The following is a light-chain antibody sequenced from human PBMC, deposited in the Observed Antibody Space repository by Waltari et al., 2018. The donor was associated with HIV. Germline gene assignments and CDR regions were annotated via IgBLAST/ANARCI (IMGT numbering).Light chain of an antibody. CDR1: TSNIGIKT. CDR3: ASWDASLNGWV. CDR2: GNY. Sequence: QSVVTQPPSVSGTPGQTVTISCSGSTSNIGIKTVNWYQHLPGTAPKRLIYGNYQRPSGVPDRFSASKSGTSASLSISWLQSEDEADYYCASWDASLNGWVFGGGTKLTVL. V-gene: IGLV1-44*01. J-gene: IGLJ3*02.